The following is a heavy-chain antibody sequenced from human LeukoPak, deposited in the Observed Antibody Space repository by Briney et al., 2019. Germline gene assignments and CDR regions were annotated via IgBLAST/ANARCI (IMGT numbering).Heavy chain of an antibody. D-gene: IGHD6-13*01. J-gene: IGHJ4*02. V-gene: IGHV1-46*01. CDR1: GYSITDYY. CDR3: ARDAEGGSSWYDY. Sequence: ASVKVSCKAYGYSITDYYGHWVRQAPGQGLEWMGIINPSGRSTTNAQKFQGRVTLTRDTSTNTIYMELSSLRSDDTAVYYRARDAEGGSSWYDYWGQGTLVTVSS. CDR2: INPSGRST.